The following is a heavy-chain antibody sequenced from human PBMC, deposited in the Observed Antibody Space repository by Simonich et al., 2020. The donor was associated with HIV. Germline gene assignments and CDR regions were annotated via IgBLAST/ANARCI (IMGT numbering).Heavy chain of an antibody. Sequence: QVQLQQWGAGLLKPSETLSLTCAVYGGSFSGYYWSWIRQPPGKGLEWIGENNHSGNPNYNPPLKMRVTISVDTSKNQFSLKLSSVTAADTAVYYCARLTAGGLGEYFQHWGQGTLVTVSS. V-gene: IGHV4-34*01. CDR3: ARLTAGGLGEYFQH. CDR1: GGSFSGYY. J-gene: IGHJ1*01. D-gene: IGHD6-13*01. CDR2: NNHSGNP.